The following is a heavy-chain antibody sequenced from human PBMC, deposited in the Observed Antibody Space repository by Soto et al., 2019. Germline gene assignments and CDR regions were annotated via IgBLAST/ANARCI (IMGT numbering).Heavy chain of an antibody. V-gene: IGHV3-66*01. D-gene: IGHD6-13*01. CDR3: ARVANEYGSSWRTLDY. Sequence: PGGSLRLSCAVSGLPVSDRYMSWVRLTPGRRLEWVSVFHDGTIYYADSVKGRFTVSRDNSKNTLYLQMNTLRAEDTAVYYCARVANEYGSSWRTLDYWGQGTLVTVSS. J-gene: IGHJ4*02. CDR1: GLPVSDRY. CDR2: FHDGTI.